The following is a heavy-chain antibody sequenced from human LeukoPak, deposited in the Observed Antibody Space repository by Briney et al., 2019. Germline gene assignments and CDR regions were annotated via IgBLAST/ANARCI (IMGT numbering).Heavy chain of an antibody. V-gene: IGHV3-30*03. CDR1: GFTFTNNG. J-gene: IGHJ4*02. D-gene: IGHD2-15*01. Sequence: GGSLRLSCVVSGFTFTNNGMHWVRQAPGKGLEWVAVISYDGSDKSYGDSVKGRFTISRDNSKNRLFLQMNSLRPEDTAVYYCARDRRSGGSCPDSWGQGTLVTVSS. CDR2: ISYDGSDK. CDR3: ARDRRSGGSCPDS.